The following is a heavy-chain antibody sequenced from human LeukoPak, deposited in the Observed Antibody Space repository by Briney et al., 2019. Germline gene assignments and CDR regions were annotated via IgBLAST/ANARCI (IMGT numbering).Heavy chain of an antibody. V-gene: IGHV4-34*01. CDR2: INHSGST. Sequence: SETLSLTCAVYGGSFSGYYWSWLRQPPGKGLEWIGEINHSGSTNYNPSRKSRVTISVDTSKNQFSLKLSSVDAADTAVYYCARLRYQSDYWGQGTLVTVSS. D-gene: IGHD1-14*01. J-gene: IGHJ4*02. CDR3: ARLRYQSDY. CDR1: GGSFSGYY.